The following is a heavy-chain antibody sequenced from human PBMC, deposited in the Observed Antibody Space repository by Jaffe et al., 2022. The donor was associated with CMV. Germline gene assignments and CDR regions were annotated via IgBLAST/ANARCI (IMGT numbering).Heavy chain of an antibody. Sequence: QVQLVQSGAEVKKPGASVTLSCQASGDTLRNYYMHWVRQAPGQGLEWMAVISPSDGRSTYAQNFQDRVTLTRDTSTSTVYLDVSRLTFEDTAVYYCARLYYYDMTTGFDYWGQGTLVTVSS. D-gene: IGHD3-22*01. CDR1: GDTLRNYY. CDR2: ISPSDGRS. V-gene: IGHV1-46*01. J-gene: IGHJ4*02. CDR3: ARLYYYDMTTGFDY.